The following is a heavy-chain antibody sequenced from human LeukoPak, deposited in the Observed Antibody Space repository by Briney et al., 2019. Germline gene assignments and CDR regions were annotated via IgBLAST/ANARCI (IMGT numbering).Heavy chain of an antibody. V-gene: IGHV3-21*01. J-gene: IGHJ6*02. CDR3: ARGEIVVVIGYYGMDV. D-gene: IGHD3-22*01. CDR1: GFTFSSYS. CDR2: ISSSSSYI. Sequence: PGGSLRLSCAASGFTFSSYSMNWVRQAPGEGLEWVSSISSSSSYIYYADSVKGRFTISRDNAKNSLYLQMNSLRAEDTAVYYCARGEIVVVIGYYGMDVWGQGTTVTVSS.